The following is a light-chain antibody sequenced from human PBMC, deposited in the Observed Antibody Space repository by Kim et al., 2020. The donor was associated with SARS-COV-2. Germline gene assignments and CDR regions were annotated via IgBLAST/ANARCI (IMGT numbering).Light chain of an antibody. Sequence: DIQMTQSPSILSASVGDRVTITCRASQSISSWLAWYQQKPGKAPKLLIYKASNLESGVPSRFSGSGSGTEFTLTISSLQPDDFATYYCQQYSSLYTFGQGTKLEI. CDR2: KAS. J-gene: IGKJ2*01. V-gene: IGKV1-5*03. CDR1: QSISSW. CDR3: QQYSSLYT.